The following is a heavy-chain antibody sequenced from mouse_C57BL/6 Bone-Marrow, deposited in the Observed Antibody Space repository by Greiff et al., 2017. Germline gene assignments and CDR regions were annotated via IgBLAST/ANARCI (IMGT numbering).Heavy chain of an antibody. D-gene: IGHD2-5*01. Sequence: VQLVESGAELVMPGASVKLSCKASGYTFTSYWMHWVKQRPGQGLEWIGEIDPSDSYTNYNQKFKGKSTLTVDKSSSTAYMQLSSLTSEDSAVYYCARDYSNYFYAMDYWGQGTSVTVSS. V-gene: IGHV1-69*01. CDR2: IDPSDSYT. J-gene: IGHJ4*01. CDR3: ARDYSNYFYAMDY. CDR1: GYTFTSYW.